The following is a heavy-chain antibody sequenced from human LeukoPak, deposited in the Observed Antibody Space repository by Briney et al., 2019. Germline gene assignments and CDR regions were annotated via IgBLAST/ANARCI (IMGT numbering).Heavy chain of an antibody. CDR3: VQVTPPYYYMDV. V-gene: IGHV4-39*02. D-gene: IGHD2-21*02. CDR1: GGSISSSSYY. CDR2: IYHSGST. J-gene: IGHJ6*03. Sequence: TSETLSLTCTVSGGSISSSSYYWGWIRQPPGKGLEWIGSIYHSGSTYYKPSLKSRVTISIDTSKNHFSLKLSSVTAADTAVYYCVQVTPPYYYMDVWGKGTTVTVSS.